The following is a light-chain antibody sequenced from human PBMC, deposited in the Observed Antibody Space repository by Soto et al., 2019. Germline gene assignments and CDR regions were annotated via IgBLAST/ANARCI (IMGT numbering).Light chain of an antibody. CDR3: QQYDSSPRIT. Sequence: EIVLTQSPGTLSLSPGERATLSCRASQSVRSTYLAWYQQKPGQAPRLLIFGASSRASGIPDRFTGSGSGTAFTLTISRLEPEDFAVYYCQQYDSSPRITFGQGTRLEIK. CDR1: QSVRSTY. V-gene: IGKV3-20*01. CDR2: GAS. J-gene: IGKJ5*01.